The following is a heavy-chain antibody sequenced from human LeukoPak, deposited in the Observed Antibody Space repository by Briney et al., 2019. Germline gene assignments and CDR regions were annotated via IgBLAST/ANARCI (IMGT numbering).Heavy chain of an antibody. D-gene: IGHD3-10*01. CDR2: IIPIFGTA. V-gene: IGHV1-69*06. CDR1: GGTFSSYA. Sequence: AASVKVSCKASGGTFSSYAISWVRQAPGQGLEWMGGIIPIFGTANYAQKFQGRVTITADKSTSTAYMELSGLRSEDTAVYYCARTMVRGVIIGYFDYWGQGTLVTVSS. J-gene: IGHJ4*02. CDR3: ARTMVRGVIIGYFDY.